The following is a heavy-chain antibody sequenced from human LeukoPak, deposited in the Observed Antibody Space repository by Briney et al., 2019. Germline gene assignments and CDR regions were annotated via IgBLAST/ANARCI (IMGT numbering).Heavy chain of an antibody. J-gene: IGHJ4*02. Sequence: SATLSLTCTVSGYSISSGYYWGWIRQPPGKGLEWIGSIYHSGSTYYNPSLKSRVTISVDTSKNQFSLKLSSVTAADTAVYYCASIRIRELRYFDWLSNAFDYWGQGTLVTVSS. CDR3: ASIRIRELRYFDWLSNAFDY. CDR1: GYSISSGYY. V-gene: IGHV4-38-2*02. CDR2: IYHSGST. D-gene: IGHD3-9*01.